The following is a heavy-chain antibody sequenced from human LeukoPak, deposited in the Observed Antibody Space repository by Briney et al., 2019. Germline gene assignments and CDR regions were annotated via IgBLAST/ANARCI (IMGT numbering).Heavy chain of an antibody. D-gene: IGHD3-22*01. CDR3: ARIFDRDV. J-gene: IGHJ3*01. CDR2: IQATGTT. V-gene: IGHV4-4*07. Sequence: SETLSLTCTVSGGSITNSWWSGIRHSAGRGMQWIGRIQATGTTNYNPSLKSRVSMSLDMSTKQFSLTLSAVSVADTATYYCARIFDRDVWGQGALVTVSP. CDR1: GGSITNSW.